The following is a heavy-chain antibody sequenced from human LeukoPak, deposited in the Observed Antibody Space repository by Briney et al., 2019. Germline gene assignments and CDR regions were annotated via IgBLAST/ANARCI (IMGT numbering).Heavy chain of an antibody. D-gene: IGHD6-13*01. Sequence: GGSLRLSCAASGFTFSSYAMHWVRQAPGKGLEYVSAISSNGGSTYYANSVKGRFTISRDDSKNTLYLQMGSLRAEDMAVYYCARGPLAAAGPYYFDYWGQGTLVTVSS. CDR3: ARGPLAAAGPYYFDY. CDR2: ISSNGGST. CDR1: GFTFSSYA. J-gene: IGHJ4*02. V-gene: IGHV3-64*01.